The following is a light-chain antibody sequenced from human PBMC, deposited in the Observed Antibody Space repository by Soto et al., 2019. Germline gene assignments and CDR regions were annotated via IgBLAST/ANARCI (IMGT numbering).Light chain of an antibody. CDR1: ESVSRY. CDR2: DAS. V-gene: IGKV3-11*01. Sequence: EIVLTQSPATLSLSPGNRATLACRASESVSRYLAWYQQKPGQAPRLLIYDASSRAAGIPARFSGSGSGTDFTLTITSLEPEDFAVYYCQQRSDWPSTFGGGTKLEIK. CDR3: QQRSDWPST. J-gene: IGKJ4*01.